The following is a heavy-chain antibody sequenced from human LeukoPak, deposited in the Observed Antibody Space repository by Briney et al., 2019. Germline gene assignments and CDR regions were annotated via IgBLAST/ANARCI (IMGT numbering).Heavy chain of an antibody. J-gene: IGHJ4*02. CDR2: INHSGSTT. D-gene: IGHD5-12*01. CDR1: GESFSGYY. Sequence: SETLSLTCAVYGESFSGYYWNWIRQPPGKGLEWIGEINHSGSTTNHNPSLKSRVTMSVDTSKNQFSLKMTSVTTADTAVYYCARKSGYARDYWGQGTLVIVSS. CDR3: ARKSGYARDY. V-gene: IGHV4-34*01.